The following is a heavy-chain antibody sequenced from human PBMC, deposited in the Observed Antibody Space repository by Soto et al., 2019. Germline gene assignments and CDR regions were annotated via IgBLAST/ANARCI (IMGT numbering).Heavy chain of an antibody. V-gene: IGHV4-34*01. CDR2: INHSGST. D-gene: IGHD2-15*01. CDR3: AITVAPGDAFDI. Sequence: SSETLSLTCAVSGGSISSGGYSWSWIRQPPGKGLEWIGEINHSGSTNYNPSLKSRVTISVDTSKNQFSLKLSSVTAADTAVYYCAITVAPGDAFDIWGQGTIVTVSS. CDR1: GGSISSGGYS. J-gene: IGHJ3*02.